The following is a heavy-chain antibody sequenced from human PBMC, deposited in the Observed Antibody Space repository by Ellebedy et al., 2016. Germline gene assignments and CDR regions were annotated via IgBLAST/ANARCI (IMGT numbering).Heavy chain of an antibody. V-gene: IGHV3-11*01. CDR1: GFTFSDYY. CDR2: ISSSGSTI. D-gene: IGHD3-3*01. CDR3: ARDLRFLELSQRSGDY. J-gene: IGHJ4*02. Sequence: GGSLRLXXAASGFTFSDYYMSWIRQAPGKGLEWVSYISSSGSTIYYADSVKGRFTISRDNAKNSLYLQMNSLRAEDTAVYYCARDLRFLELSQRSGDYWGQGTLVTVSS.